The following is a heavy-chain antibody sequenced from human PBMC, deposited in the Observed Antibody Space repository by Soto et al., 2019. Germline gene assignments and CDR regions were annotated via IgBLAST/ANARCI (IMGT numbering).Heavy chain of an antibody. D-gene: IGHD3-10*01. J-gene: IGHJ6*02. V-gene: IGHV5-51*01. CDR1: GYSFTIYW. CDR3: ARTAYYYGSGSYSPGRYYYGMDV. Sequence: PGESLKISCNGSGYSFTIYWIGWVRQMPGKGLEWMGIIYPGDSDTRYSPSFQGQVTISADKSISTAYLQWSSLKASDTAMYYCARTAYYYGSGSYSPGRYYYGMDVWGQGTTVTVSS. CDR2: IYPGDSDT.